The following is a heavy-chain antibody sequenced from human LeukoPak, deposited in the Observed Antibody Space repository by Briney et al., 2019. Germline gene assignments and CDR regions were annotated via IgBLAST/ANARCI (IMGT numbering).Heavy chain of an antibody. CDR3: ARKHDDGDFGGY. V-gene: IGHV5-51*01. Sequence: GEPLKISCKGSGYSFTSNWIGWARQMPGKGLEWMGIIYPGDSETRHSPSFQGQVTISVDKSISTAYLQWSSLKAPDTAMYYCARKHDDGDFGGYWGQGTLVSVSS. J-gene: IGHJ4*02. D-gene: IGHD4-17*01. CDR2: IYPGDSET. CDR1: GYSFTSNW.